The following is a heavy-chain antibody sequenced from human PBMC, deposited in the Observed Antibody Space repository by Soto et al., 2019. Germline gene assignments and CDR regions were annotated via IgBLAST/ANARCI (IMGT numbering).Heavy chain of an antibody. Sequence: EVQLLASGGGLVQHGRSLRLSCTASGFTFSSHAMTWVRQAPGTGLEWVSGLSDSGDSIYYADSVKGRFTIYRDNSMNTLYLQMNTLGVEDTAVYYCSRVSSSWYAGFFDLWGQGTLVTVSS. CDR2: LSDSGDSI. J-gene: IGHJ4*02. D-gene: IGHD6-13*01. CDR3: SRVSSSWYAGFFDL. CDR1: GFTFSSHA. V-gene: IGHV3-23*01.